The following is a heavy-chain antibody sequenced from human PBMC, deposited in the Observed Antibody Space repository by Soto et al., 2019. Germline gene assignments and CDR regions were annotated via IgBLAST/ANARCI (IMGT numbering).Heavy chain of an antibody. D-gene: IGHD4-17*01. Sequence: SETLSLTCSVSGGTITSGDYFWSWIRQPPGKGLEWIGSIFYTGSTDYIPYIKSRASMSMDTSKNLFSLRLRSLTAADTDVYYCARESRGTTVTTFFDYWGQGTLVTVSS. CDR1: GGTITSGDYF. V-gene: IGHV4-30-4*01. CDR3: ARESRGTTVTTFFDY. J-gene: IGHJ4*02. CDR2: IFYTGST.